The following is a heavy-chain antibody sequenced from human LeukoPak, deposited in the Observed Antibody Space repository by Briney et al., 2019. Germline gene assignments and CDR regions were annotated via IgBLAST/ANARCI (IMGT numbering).Heavy chain of an antibody. CDR1: GYTFTSNY. J-gene: IGHJ4*02. CDR3: ARDYYYDTSGYSEIDY. Sequence: ASVKVSCKASGYTFTSNYMHWVRQAPGQGLEWMGMINTSGGSTSYAQKFQGRVTMTRGTSTSTVYMELSSLRSEDTAVYYCARDYYYDTSGYSEIDYWGQGTLVTVSS. CDR2: INTSGGST. V-gene: IGHV1-46*01. D-gene: IGHD3-22*01.